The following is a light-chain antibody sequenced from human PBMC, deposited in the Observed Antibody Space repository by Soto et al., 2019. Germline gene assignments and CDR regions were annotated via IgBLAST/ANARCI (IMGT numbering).Light chain of an antibody. CDR2: GAS. J-gene: IGKJ2*01. V-gene: IGKV3-15*01. Sequence: EIVMTQSPATLSVSPGERATLSCRASQSVSSNLAWYQQKPGQAPRLLIYGASTRTTGIPARFSGSGSGTEFTLTISSLQSEDVAVDYCQQYNNWSRGYTFGQGTKLEIK. CDR1: QSVSSN. CDR3: QQYNNWSRGYT.